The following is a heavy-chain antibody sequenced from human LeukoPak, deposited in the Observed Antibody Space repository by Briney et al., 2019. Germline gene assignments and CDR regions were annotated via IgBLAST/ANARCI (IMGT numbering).Heavy chain of an antibody. CDR1: GFTFANSP. J-gene: IGHJ4*02. Sequence: GGSLRLSCAASGFTFANSPMSWVRQAPGKGPEWVSDIDKSGATTFYTDSVRGRFIISRDNSKNTLYLQMNSLRAEDTAIYYCARAEGYCSGGHCYTFDYWGQGNLVTVSS. CDR2: IDKSGATT. V-gene: IGHV3-23*01. CDR3: ARAEGYCSGGHCYTFDY. D-gene: IGHD2-15*01.